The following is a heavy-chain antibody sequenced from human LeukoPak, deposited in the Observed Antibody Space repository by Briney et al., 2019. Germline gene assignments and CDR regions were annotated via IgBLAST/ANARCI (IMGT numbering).Heavy chain of an antibody. J-gene: IGHJ4*02. CDR2: ISAYNSNT. D-gene: IGHD4-17*01. V-gene: IGHV1-18*01. CDR1: AYTSTSYG. CDR3: ARDDYGDYPPYYFDY. Sequence: AAVPVSSPASAYTSTSYGISWVRHAHRQGMGWMGCISAYNSNTNYAQKLQGRVTMTTDTSTSTAYMELRSLRSDDTAVYYCARDDYGDYPPYYFDYWGQGTLVTVSS.